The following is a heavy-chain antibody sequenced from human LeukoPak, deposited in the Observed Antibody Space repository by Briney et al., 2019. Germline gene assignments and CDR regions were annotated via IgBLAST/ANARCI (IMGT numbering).Heavy chain of an antibody. D-gene: IGHD6-19*01. CDR2: IWYDGSNK. Sequence: GGSLRLSCAASGFTFSSYGMHWVRQAPGKGLEWVAVIWYDGSNKYYADSVKGRFTISRDNSKNTLYLQMNSLRVEDTAFYYCAKDNRRHYTSGPNPDSLHWGQGALVTVSS. CDR1: GFTFSSYG. CDR3: AKDNRRHYTSGPNPDSLH. J-gene: IGHJ4*02. V-gene: IGHV3-33*06.